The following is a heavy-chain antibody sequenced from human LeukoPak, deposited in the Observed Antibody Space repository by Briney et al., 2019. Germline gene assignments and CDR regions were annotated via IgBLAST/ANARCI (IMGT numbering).Heavy chain of an antibody. CDR1: GGTFSSYA. Sequence: SVKVSCKASGGTFSSYAISWVRQAPGQGLEWMGGIIPIFGTANHAQKFQGRVTITADESTSAAYMELSSLRSEDTAVYYCARGSTPYIVVVPAARGAFDIWGQGTMVTVSS. D-gene: IGHD2-2*01. CDR3: ARGSTPYIVVVPAARGAFDI. V-gene: IGHV1-69*13. CDR2: IIPIFGTA. J-gene: IGHJ3*02.